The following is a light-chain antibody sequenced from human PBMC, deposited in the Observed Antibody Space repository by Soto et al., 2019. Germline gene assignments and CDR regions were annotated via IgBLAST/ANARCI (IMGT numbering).Light chain of an antibody. J-gene: IGLJ1*01. V-gene: IGLV2-11*01. CDR2: DVS. Sequence: QSVLTQPRSVSGSPGQSVTVSCTGTSXDVGRYNYVSWYQHHPGKAPKLMIYDVSARPSGVPDRFSGSKSGNTASLTISGLQAEDEAEYYCCSYAGTYIEVFGTGTKVTVL. CDR1: SXDVGRYNY. CDR3: CSYAGTYIEV.